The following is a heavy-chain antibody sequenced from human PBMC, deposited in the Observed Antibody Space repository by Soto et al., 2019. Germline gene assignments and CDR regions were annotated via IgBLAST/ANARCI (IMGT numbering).Heavy chain of an antibody. CDR1: GFTFSTYW. D-gene: IGHD3-10*01. V-gene: IGHV3-7*01. Sequence: GGSLRLSCAASGFTFSTYWMDWVRQTPGKGLEWVANINQDGSEKNYVDSVKGRFTISRDNAKNSLYLQMSSLTAEDSALYYCSRSLISWGQGTLVTVS. J-gene: IGHJ5*02. CDR2: INQDGSEK. CDR3: SRSLIS.